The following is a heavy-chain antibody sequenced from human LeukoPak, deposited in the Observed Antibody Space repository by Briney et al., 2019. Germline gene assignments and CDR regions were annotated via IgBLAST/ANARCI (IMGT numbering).Heavy chain of an antibody. CDR3: AKDAEIFSSGLLIFPFDY. D-gene: IGHD3-22*01. V-gene: IGHV3-30*02. CDR1: GFTFSSYG. Sequence: GGSLRLSCAASGFTFSSYGMHWVRQAPGKGLEWVAFIRYDGSNKYYADSVKGRFTVSRDNSKNTLYLQMNSLRAEDTAVYYCAKDAEIFSSGLLIFPFDYWGQGTLVTVSS. CDR2: IRYDGSNK. J-gene: IGHJ4*02.